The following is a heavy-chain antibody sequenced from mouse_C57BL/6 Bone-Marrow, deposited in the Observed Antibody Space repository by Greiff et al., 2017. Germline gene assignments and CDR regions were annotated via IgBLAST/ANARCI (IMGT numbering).Heavy chain of an antibody. V-gene: IGHV5-9*01. CDR3: ARQGLLCFDY. J-gene: IGHJ2*01. Sequence: DVMLVESGGGLVKPGGSLKLSCAASGFTFSSYTMSWVRQTPEKRLEWVATISGGGGNTYYPDSVKGRFTISRDNAKNTLYLQMSSLRSEETALYYCARQGLLCFDYWGQGTTLTVSS. D-gene: IGHD2-1*01. CDR2: ISGGGGNT. CDR1: GFTFSSYT.